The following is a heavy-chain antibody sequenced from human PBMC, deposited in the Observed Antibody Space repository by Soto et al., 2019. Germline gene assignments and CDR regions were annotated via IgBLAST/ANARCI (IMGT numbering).Heavy chain of an antibody. CDR3: ARDNAYYDILTGYYRALDAFDI. J-gene: IGHJ3*02. CDR1: GGSISSSSYY. CDR2: IYYSGST. D-gene: IGHD3-9*01. Sequence: TSETLSLTCTVSGGSISSSSYYWGWIRQPPGKGLEWIGSIYYSGSTYYNPSLKSRVTISVDTSKNQFSLKLSSVTAADTAVYYCARDNAYYDILTGYYRALDAFDIWGQGTMVTVSS. V-gene: IGHV4-39*02.